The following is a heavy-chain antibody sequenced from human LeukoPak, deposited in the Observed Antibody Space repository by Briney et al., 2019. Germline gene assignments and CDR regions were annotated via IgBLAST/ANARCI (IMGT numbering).Heavy chain of an antibody. CDR3: ARGYSSSWYIIRSWFDP. J-gene: IGHJ5*02. Sequence: PSETLSLTCAVYGGSFSGYYWSWIRQTPGKGLEWIGEINHSGSTNYNPSLKSRVTMSVDTSKNQFSLKLSSVTAADTAVYYCARGYSSSWYIIRSWFDPWGQGTLVTVSS. CDR1: GGSFSGYY. V-gene: IGHV4-34*01. D-gene: IGHD6-13*01. CDR2: INHSGST.